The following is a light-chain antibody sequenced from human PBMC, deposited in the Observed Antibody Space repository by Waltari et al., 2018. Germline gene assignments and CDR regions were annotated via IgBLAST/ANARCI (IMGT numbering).Light chain of an antibody. CDR2: GAS. J-gene: IGKJ2*01. CDR3: QQYGSSPYT. Sequence: IVLTQSPGTLSLSAGERATLSCRASQTVSNNYLAWYQQQPGQAPRLLIYGASTRATGIQDKFRGSGVGADFTLTISRLDPEDFAMYFCQQYGSSPYTFGQGTKLE. CDR1: QTVSNNY. V-gene: IGKV3-20*01.